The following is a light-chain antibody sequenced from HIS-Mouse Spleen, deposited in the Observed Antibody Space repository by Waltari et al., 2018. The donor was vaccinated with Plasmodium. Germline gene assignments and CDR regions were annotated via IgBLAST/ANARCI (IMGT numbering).Light chain of an antibody. Sequence: SYELTQPLSVSVALGQTARITCGGNNIGSKNVHWYQQKPGQAPVLVIYRDSNRPSGIPGRLSGSNSGNTATLTISRAQAGDEADYYCQVWDSSTVFGGGTKLTVL. CDR1: NIGSKN. J-gene: IGLJ3*02. CDR3: QVWDSSTV. CDR2: RDS. V-gene: IGLV3-9*01.